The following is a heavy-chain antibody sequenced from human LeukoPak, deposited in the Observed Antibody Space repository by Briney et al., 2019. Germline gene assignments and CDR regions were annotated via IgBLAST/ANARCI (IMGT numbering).Heavy chain of an antibody. CDR1: GGSISTSPYY. V-gene: IGHV4-39*01. Sequence: PSETLSLTCTVSGGSISTSPYYWGWIRQPPGKGLEWVGTIYYSGSTYYNPSLKSRVTISVDTSKNQFSLRLTSVTAADTAVYYCARHRGHYDSSGHYADYWGQGTLLTVSS. CDR2: IYYSGST. J-gene: IGHJ4*02. CDR3: ARHRGHYDSSGHYADY. D-gene: IGHD3-22*01.